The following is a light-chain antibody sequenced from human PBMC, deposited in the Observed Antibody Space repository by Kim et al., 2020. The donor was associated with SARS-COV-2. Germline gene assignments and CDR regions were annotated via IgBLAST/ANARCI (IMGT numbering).Light chain of an antibody. CDR3: QQAISFPLS. CDR2: AAA. J-gene: IGKJ4*01. Sequence: DIQMTQFPSSVSASVGDRVTITCRASQDIKNWLAWYQQKPGNPPKLLIYAAASLHSGVPSRFGGSGSGTDFTLTISSLQPEDFATYFCQQAISFPLSFGGGTKVDIK. CDR1: QDIKNW. V-gene: IGKV1-12*01.